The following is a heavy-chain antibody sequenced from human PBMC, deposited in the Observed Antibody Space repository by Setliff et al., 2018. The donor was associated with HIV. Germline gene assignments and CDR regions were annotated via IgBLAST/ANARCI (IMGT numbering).Heavy chain of an antibody. V-gene: IGHV1-69-2*01. Sequence: ASVKVSCKVSGYTFPDYYIQWIRQAPGKGLEWMGLIDPDRGDTVYAEKFQDRVTITADRSLDTAYMKLGSLRSEDTAMYFCAWGTQRPIDSWGQGTLVTVSS. CDR3: AWGTQRPIDS. CDR2: IDPDRGDT. J-gene: IGHJ4*02. CDR1: GYTFPDYY. D-gene: IGHD3-16*01.